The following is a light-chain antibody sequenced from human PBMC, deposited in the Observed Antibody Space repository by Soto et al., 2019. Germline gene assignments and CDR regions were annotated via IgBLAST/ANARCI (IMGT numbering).Light chain of an antibody. J-gene: IGLJ2*01. CDR3: QTWGTGALV. CDR1: SGHSSYA. CDR2: LNSDGSH. V-gene: IGLV4-69*01. Sequence: QPVLTQSPSASASLGASVKLTCTLSSGHSSYAIAWHQQQPEKGPRYLMKLNSDGSHSKWDGIPDRFSGSSSGAERYLTISSLQSEDEADYYCQTWGTGALVFGGGTKLTVL.